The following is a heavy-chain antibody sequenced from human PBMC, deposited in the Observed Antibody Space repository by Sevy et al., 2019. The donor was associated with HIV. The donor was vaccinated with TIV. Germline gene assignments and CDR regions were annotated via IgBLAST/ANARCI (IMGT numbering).Heavy chain of an antibody. J-gene: IGHJ6*02. CDR3: AGEGSYGAHDYQYYYGMDV. CDR2: IRQDGSGK. Sequence: GGSLRLSCAASGFSFRSYWMSWVRQAPGKGLEWVANIRQDGSGKSDVHFVKGRFTISRDNAENSLYLQMNRLRAEDTAMSYCAGEGSYGAHDYQYYYGMDVWGQGTTVTVSS. V-gene: IGHV3-7*01. CDR1: GFSFRSYW. D-gene: IGHD4-17*01.